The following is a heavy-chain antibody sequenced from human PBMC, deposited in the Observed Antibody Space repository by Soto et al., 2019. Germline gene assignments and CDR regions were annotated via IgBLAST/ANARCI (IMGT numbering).Heavy chain of an antibody. Sequence: SETLSLTCTVSGGSISSYYWSGIRQSPGKGLEWIGYIHYSGSTKSNPSLKSRVTISVDTSRNQVSLKLSSVTAADSAVYFCARARYQLLHPYYYGMDVWGQGTTVTAP. CDR3: ARARYQLLHPYYYGMDV. CDR2: IHYSGST. V-gene: IGHV4-59*01. J-gene: IGHJ6*02. D-gene: IGHD2-2*01. CDR1: GGSISSYY.